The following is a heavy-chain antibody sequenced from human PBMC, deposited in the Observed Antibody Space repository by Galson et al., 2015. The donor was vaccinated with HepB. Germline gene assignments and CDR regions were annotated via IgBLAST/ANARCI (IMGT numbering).Heavy chain of an antibody. D-gene: IGHD6-19*01. CDR1: GGSISSYY. CDR3: ARAIAVAGGFDY. Sequence: TLSLTCTVSGGSISSYYWSWIRQPPGKGLEWIGYIYYSGSTNYNPSLKSRVTISVDTSKNQFSLKLSSVTAADTAVYYCARAIAVAGGFDYWGQGTLVTVSS. V-gene: IGHV4-59*01. CDR2: IYYSGST. J-gene: IGHJ4*02.